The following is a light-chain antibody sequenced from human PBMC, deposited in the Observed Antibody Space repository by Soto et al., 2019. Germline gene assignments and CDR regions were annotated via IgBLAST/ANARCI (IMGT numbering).Light chain of an antibody. CDR2: AAS. J-gene: IGKJ3*01. Sequence: DIQMTQSPSSLSASVGDRVTITCQASQDIKNYLNWYQHTPGKAPKVLIYAASILQGGVPSRFSGSGSGTDFTLTINSLQPEDFATYYCQQSFSAPFTFGPGTKVDIK. CDR1: QDIKNY. V-gene: IGKV1-39*01. CDR3: QQSFSAPFT.